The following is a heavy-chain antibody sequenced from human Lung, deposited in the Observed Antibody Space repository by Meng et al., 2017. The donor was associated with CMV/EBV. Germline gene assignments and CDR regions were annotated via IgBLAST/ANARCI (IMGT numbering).Heavy chain of an antibody. V-gene: IGHV3-21*01. CDR2: IISSSSYL. Sequence: GESXKISCAASGFTFSSYSMNWVRQAPGKGLDWVSSIISSSSYLYYAHSGKGRFTISRDNPKNSLYLQMNSLRAEDTDVYYCARVRDIDDYWGQGTLVTVSS. CDR1: GFTFSSYS. J-gene: IGHJ4*02. D-gene: IGHD2-15*01. CDR3: ARVRDIDDY.